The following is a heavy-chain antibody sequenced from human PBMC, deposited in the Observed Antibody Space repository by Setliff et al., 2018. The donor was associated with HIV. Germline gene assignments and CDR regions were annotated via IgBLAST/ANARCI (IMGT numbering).Heavy chain of an antibody. D-gene: IGHD3-10*01. CDR2: IYYTGST. J-gene: IGHJ4*02. CDR1: GGSISTSRHY. CDR3: AGDDTVVRGHIDY. V-gene: IGHV4-39*07. Sequence: PSETLSLTCTVSGGSISTSRHYWGWIRQPPGKGLEWIGSIYYTGSTYYNPSLKSRVTISVDTSKNQLSLKLSSVTAADTAVYYCAGDDTVVRGHIDYWGQGTLVTVSS.